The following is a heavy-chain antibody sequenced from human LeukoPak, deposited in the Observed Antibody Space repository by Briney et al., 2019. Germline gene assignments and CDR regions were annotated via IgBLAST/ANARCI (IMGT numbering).Heavy chain of an antibody. CDR1: GGSISSGGYY. V-gene: IGHV4-31*03. CDR3: ARENPNQEAAFDI. D-gene: IGHD1-14*01. J-gene: IGHJ3*02. Sequence: TLSLTCTVSGGSISSGGYYWSWIRQHPGKGLEWIGYIYYSGSTYYNPSLKSRVTISVDTSKNQFSLKLSSVTAADTAVYYCARENPNQEAAFDIWGQGTMVTVSS. CDR2: IYYSGST.